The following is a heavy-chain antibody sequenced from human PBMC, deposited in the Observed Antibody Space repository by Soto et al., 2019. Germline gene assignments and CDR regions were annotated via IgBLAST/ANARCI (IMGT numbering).Heavy chain of an antibody. D-gene: IGHD5-12*01. CDR2: TYYRSKWYN. V-gene: IGHV6-1*01. CDR3: ARDPEYSGYDWPMGYKHGYYFEY. CDR1: VDSVSSNSAA. J-gene: IGHJ4*02. Sequence: SQTLSLTCAISVDSVSSNSAAWNWIRQSPSRGLEWLGRTYYRSKWYNDYAVSVKSRITINPDTSKNQFSLQLNSVTPEDTAVYYCARDPEYSGYDWPMGYKHGYYFEYWGQGTLVTVSS.